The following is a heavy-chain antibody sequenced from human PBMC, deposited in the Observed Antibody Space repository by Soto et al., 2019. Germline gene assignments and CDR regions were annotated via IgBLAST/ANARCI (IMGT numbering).Heavy chain of an antibody. CDR3: ARDPHPKATVALLPFDY. CDR2: ISAYNGNT. J-gene: IGHJ4*02. Sequence: QVQLVQSGAEVKKPGASVKVSCKASGYTFTSYGISWVRQAPGQGLEWMGWISAYNGNTNHAQKLQGRVTMTTDTATSTAYMELRSLRSDDTAVYYCARDPHPKATVALLPFDYWGQGTLVTVSS. CDR1: GYTFTSYG. V-gene: IGHV1-18*01. D-gene: IGHD2-15*01.